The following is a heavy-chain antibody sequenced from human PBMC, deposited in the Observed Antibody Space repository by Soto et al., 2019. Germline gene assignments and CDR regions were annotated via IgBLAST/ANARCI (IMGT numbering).Heavy chain of an antibody. CDR3: AREPGSHREDYFDY. CDR2: ISYSGST. V-gene: IGHV4-31*03. Sequence: QVQLQESGPGLVKPSQTLSLTCTISGASIRSGGYYWSWIRQHPGKRLEWIGYISYSGSTYYNPSLKCRFTISVDSYKNHYSLNLSSVTAADAYVYYCAREPGSHREDYFDYWGQGTMVTVSS. J-gene: IGHJ4*01. D-gene: IGHD1-26*01. CDR1: GASIRSGGYY.